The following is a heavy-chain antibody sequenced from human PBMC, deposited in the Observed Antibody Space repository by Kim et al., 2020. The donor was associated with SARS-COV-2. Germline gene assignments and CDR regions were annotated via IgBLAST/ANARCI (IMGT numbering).Heavy chain of an antibody. J-gene: IGHJ3*02. D-gene: IGHD3-10*01. Sequence: NYNPSRKSRVTMSVDTSQNQFSLKLSSVTAADTAVYYCARDRSPGDAFDIWGQGTMVTVSS. CDR3: ARDRSPGDAFDI. V-gene: IGHV4-4*07.